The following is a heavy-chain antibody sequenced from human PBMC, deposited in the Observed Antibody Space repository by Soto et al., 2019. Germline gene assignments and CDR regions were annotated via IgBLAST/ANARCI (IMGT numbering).Heavy chain of an antibody. CDR1: GGSISSSSYY. V-gene: IGHV4-39*01. Sequence: SETLFITCTVSGGSISSSSYYWGWIRQPPGKGLEWIGSIYYSGSTYYNPSLKSRVTISVDTSKNQFSLKLSSVTAADTAVYYCARRIVVVPAAKSNWFDPWGQGTLVTVSS. D-gene: IGHD2-2*01. CDR2: IYYSGST. J-gene: IGHJ5*02. CDR3: ARRIVVVPAAKSNWFDP.